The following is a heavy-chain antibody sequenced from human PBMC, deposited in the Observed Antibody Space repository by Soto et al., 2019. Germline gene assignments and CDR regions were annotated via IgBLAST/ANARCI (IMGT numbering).Heavy chain of an antibody. CDR2: ISYDGSNK. D-gene: IGHD3-10*01. CDR3: ARDRGYYGSFRYYGMDV. Sequence: GGSLRLSCAASGFTFSSYAMHWVRQAPGKGLEWVAVISYDGSNKYYADSVKGRFTISRDNSKNTLYLQMNSLRAEDTAVYYCARDRGYYGSFRYYGMDVWGQGTTVTVSS. V-gene: IGHV3-30-3*01. J-gene: IGHJ6*02. CDR1: GFTFSSYA.